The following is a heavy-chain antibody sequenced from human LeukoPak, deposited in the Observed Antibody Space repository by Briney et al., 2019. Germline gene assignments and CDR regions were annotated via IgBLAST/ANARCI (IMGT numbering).Heavy chain of an antibody. CDR2: IKSKTDGGTT. V-gene: IGHV3-15*01. CDR1: GFTFSSYW. CDR3: TTPGNRMNDYSKY. Sequence: GGSLRLSCAASGFTFSSYWMSWVRQAPGKGLEWVGRIKSKTDGGTTDYAAPVKGRFTISRDDSKNTLYLQMNSLKTEDTAVYYCTTPGNRMNDYSKYWGQGTLVTVSS. D-gene: IGHD4-11*01. J-gene: IGHJ4*02.